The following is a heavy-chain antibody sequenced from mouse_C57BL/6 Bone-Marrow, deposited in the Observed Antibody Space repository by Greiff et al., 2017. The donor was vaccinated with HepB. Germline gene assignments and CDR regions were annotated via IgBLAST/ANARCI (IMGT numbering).Heavy chain of an antibody. D-gene: IGHD2-5*01. CDR2: ISSGGDHI. CDR1: GSTFSSYA. CDR3: TRDPYYSNYDY. V-gene: IGHV5-9-1*02. Sequence: EVQLVESGEGLVKPGGSLKLSCAASGSTFSSYAMSWVRQTPEKRLEWVAYISSGGDHIYYADTVKGRFTISRDNARNTLYLQMSSLKSEDTAMYYCTRDPYYSNYDYWGQGTTLTVSS. J-gene: IGHJ2*01.